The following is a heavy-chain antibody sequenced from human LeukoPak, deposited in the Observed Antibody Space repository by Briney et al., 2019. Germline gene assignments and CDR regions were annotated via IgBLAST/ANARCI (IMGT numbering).Heavy chain of an antibody. CDR2: ISSSSSYI. CDR3: ARSGWEPPNWFDP. CDR1: GFTFSSYS. J-gene: IGHJ5*02. Sequence: GGSLRLSCAASGFTFSSYSMNWVRQAPGKGLEWVSSISSSSSYIYYADSVKGRFTISRDNAKNSLYLQMNSLRAEDTAVYYCARSGWEPPNWFDPWGQGTLVTVSS. D-gene: IGHD1-26*01. V-gene: IGHV3-21*01.